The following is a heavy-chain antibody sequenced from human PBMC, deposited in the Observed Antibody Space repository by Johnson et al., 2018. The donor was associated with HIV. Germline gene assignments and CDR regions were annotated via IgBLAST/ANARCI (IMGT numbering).Heavy chain of an antibody. V-gene: IGHV3-30-3*01. CDR3: ARERNMIVVDDDAFDI. D-gene: IGHD3-22*01. J-gene: IGHJ3*02. Sequence: QVQLVESGGGVVQPGRSLRLSCAASGFTFSSYAMHWVRQAPGKGLEWVAVISYDGSNKYYADSVKGRFTISRDNSKNTLYLQMNSLRAEDTAVYYCARERNMIVVDDDAFDIWGQGTMVTVSS. CDR1: GFTFSSYA. CDR2: ISYDGSNK.